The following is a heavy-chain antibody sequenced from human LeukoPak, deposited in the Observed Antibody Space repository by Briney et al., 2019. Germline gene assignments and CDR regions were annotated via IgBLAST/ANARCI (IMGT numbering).Heavy chain of an antibody. CDR3: AREIYYYGSGGRYYYMDV. CDR2: ISSSGSTI. CDR1: GSTFSDYY. D-gene: IGHD3-10*01. V-gene: IGHV3-11*01. J-gene: IGHJ6*03. Sequence: GGSRRLSCAASGSTFSDYYMSWIRQAPGKGLEWDSYISSSGSTIYYADSVKGPFTISRDNAKNSVYLQMNSLRAEDTAVYYCAREIYYYGSGGRYYYMDVWGKGTTVTVSS.